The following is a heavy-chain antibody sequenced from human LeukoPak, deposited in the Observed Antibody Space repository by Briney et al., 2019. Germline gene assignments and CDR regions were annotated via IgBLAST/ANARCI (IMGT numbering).Heavy chain of an antibody. CDR1: GYTFTDYY. CDR3: ARGVRFDWLPTGNWFDP. J-gene: IGHJ5*02. Sequence: GASVKVSCKASGYTFTDYYMHWVRQAPGQGLEWMGWINPNSGGTNYAQKFQGRVTMTRDTSISTAYMELSRLRSDDTAVYYCARGVRFDWLPTGNWFDPWGQGTLVTVSS. CDR2: INPNSGGT. V-gene: IGHV1-2*02. D-gene: IGHD3-9*01.